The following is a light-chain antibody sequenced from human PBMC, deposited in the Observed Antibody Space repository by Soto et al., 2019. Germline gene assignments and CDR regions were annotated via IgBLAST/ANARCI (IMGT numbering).Light chain of an antibody. CDR3: QQYNSYSPYT. CDR1: QSISSW. J-gene: IGKJ2*01. CDR2: KAS. V-gene: IGKV1-5*03. Sequence: DIQMTQSPSTLSASVGDRVTITCRASQSISSWLAWYQQKPGKAPKLLIYKASSLESGVPSRFSGSGSGTEFTHTISSVQPDDVATYYCQQYNSYSPYTFGQGTKLEIK.